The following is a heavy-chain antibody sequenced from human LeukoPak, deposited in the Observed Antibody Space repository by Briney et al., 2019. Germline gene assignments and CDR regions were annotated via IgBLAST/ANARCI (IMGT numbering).Heavy chain of an antibody. V-gene: IGHV3-7*01. D-gene: IGHD1-26*01. CDR3: ARDAGIVGATMWFGY. Sequence: GGTLRLSCAASGFTFSSYWMSWVRQAPGKGLEWVANIKQDGSEKYYVDSVKGRFTISRDNAKNSLYLQMNSLRAEDTAVYYCARDAGIVGATMWFGYWGQGTLVTVSS. CDR2: IKQDGSEK. J-gene: IGHJ4*02. CDR1: GFTFSSYW.